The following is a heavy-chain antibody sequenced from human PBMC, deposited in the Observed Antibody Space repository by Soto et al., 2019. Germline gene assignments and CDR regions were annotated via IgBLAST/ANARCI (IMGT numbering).Heavy chain of an antibody. Sequence: GASVNVSCKASGYTFTSYYMHWVRQKPGQGLEWIGIVNPSGGSTSYAQKFQGRVTMTRDTSTSTVYMELSSLRSEDTAVYYCARPHSSSRYAFDNWGQGTLGTVS. D-gene: IGHD6-13*01. CDR1: GYTFTSYY. J-gene: IGHJ4*02. CDR2: VNPSGGST. V-gene: IGHV1-46*01. CDR3: ARPHSSSRYAFDN.